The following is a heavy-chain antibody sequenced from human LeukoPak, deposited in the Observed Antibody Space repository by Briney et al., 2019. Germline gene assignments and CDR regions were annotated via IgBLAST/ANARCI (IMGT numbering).Heavy chain of an antibody. D-gene: IGHD5-24*01. CDR3: ARHRSTNYYYYYMDV. Sequence: GASLKISCKGSGSSFTTYWIGWVRQMPGKGLEWMGIIYPGDSDTRYSPSFQGQVTISADKSISTAYLQWSSLKASDTAIYYCARHRSTNYYYYYMDVWGKGTTVTVSS. J-gene: IGHJ6*03. CDR1: GSSFTTYW. V-gene: IGHV5-51*01. CDR2: IYPGDSDT.